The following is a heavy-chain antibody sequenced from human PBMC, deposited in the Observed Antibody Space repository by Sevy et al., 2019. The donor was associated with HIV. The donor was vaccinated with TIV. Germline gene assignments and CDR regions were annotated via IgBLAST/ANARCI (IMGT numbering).Heavy chain of an antibody. J-gene: IGHJ6*02. CDR3: ARVVAYCSGGSCFPGYYYGMDV. CDR1: GFTFSSYN. V-gene: IGHV3-21*01. D-gene: IGHD2-15*01. Sequence: RGSLRLSCAASGFTFSSYNMNWVRQAPGKGLEWVSSISSSSNYIYYADSMKGRFTISRDNAKNSLYLQMNSLRAEDTAVYYCARVVAYCSGGSCFPGYYYGMDVWGQGTTVTVSS. CDR2: ISSSSNYI.